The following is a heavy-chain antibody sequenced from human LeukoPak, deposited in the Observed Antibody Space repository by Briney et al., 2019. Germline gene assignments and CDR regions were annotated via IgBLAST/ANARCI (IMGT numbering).Heavy chain of an antibody. CDR3: AKGVGYRYGVAFDI. D-gene: IGHD6-25*01. J-gene: IGHJ3*02. CDR2: ITWNSGSI. Sequence: LPGRSLRLSCVASGFTFDDYAMHWVRQAPGKGLEWVSSITWNSGSIVYADSVKGRFTISRDNAKNSLYLQMNSLRADDMALYYCAKGVGYRYGVAFDIWGQGTKVTVSS. V-gene: IGHV3-9*03. CDR1: GFTFDDYA.